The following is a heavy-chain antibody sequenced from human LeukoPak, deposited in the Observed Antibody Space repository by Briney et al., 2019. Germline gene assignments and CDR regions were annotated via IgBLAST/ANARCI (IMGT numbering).Heavy chain of an antibody. Sequence: TSVKVSCKASGFTFTSSAVQWVRQARGQRLEWIGWIVVGSGNTNYAQKFQERVTITRDMSTSTAYMELSSLRSEDTAVYYCAAAYDFWSGTDAFDIWGQGTMVTVSS. CDR1: GFTFTSSA. V-gene: IGHV1-58*01. J-gene: IGHJ3*02. CDR3: AAAYDFWSGTDAFDI. D-gene: IGHD3-3*01. CDR2: IVVGSGNT.